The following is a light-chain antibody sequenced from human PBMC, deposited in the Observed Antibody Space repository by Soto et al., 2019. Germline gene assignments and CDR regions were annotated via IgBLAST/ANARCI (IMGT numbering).Light chain of an antibody. CDR2: AAS. CDR3: QQCASFPHA. J-gene: IGKJ4*01. V-gene: IGKV1-12*01. CDR1: EYIGTW. Sequence: DIQMTQSPSSVSASVGDTVTITCRASEYIGTWLAWYQQKPGKAPNLLISAASSLQSGVPTRFIGSGSGTAFTRTITSLQPEDFAAYVCQQCASFPHAFGGGTKVEIK.